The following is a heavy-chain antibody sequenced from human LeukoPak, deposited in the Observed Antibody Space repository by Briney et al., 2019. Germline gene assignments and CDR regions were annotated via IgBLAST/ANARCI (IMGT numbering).Heavy chain of an antibody. V-gene: IGHV3-23*01. CDR2: ISGSGGST. D-gene: IGHD4-17*01. CDR1: GFTFSSYA. J-gene: IGHJ4*02. Sequence: PGGSLRLSCAASGFTFSSYAMSWVRQAPGKGLEWVSAISGSGGSTYHADSVKGRFTISRDNSKNTLYLQMNSLRAEDTAVYYCAKGGDYGDYYFDYWGQGTLVTVSS. CDR3: AKGGDYGDYYFDY.